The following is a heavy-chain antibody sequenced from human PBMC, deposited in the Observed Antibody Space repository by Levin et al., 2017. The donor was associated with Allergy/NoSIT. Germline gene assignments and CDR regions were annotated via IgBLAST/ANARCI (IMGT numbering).Heavy chain of an antibody. CDR3: AKDSTGYSSGWYVL. CDR1: GFTFSSYA. D-gene: IGHD6-19*01. CDR2: ISGSGGST. V-gene: IGHV3-23*01. J-gene: IGHJ4*02. Sequence: PGGSLRLSCAASGFTFSSYAMSWVRQAPGKGLEWVSAISGSGGSTYYADSVKGRFTISRDNSKNTLYLQMNSLRAEDTAVYYCAKDSTGYSSGWYVLWGQGTLVTVSS.